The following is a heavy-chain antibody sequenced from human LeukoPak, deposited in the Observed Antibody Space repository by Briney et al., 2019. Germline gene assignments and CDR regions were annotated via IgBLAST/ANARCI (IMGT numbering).Heavy chain of an antibody. CDR3: ARDMMGELADPYYFYGMDV. D-gene: IGHD1-26*01. V-gene: IGHV3-20*04. CDR2: INWNGGST. J-gene: IGHJ6*02. CDR1: GFTFDDYG. Sequence: PGGSLRLSCAASGFTFDDYGMSWVRQAPGKGLEWVSGINWNGGSTGYADSVKGRFTISRDNAKNSPYLQMNSPRAEDTALYYCARDMMGELADPYYFYGMDVWGQGTTVTVSS.